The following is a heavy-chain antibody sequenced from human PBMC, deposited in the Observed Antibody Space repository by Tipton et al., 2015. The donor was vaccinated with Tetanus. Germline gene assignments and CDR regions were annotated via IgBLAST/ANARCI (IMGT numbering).Heavy chain of an antibody. CDR1: GFSFSSYW. D-gene: IGHD3-10*02. CDR2: IKRDGSEK. Sequence: SLRLSCAASGFSFSSYWMTWVRQAPGKGLEWVANIKRDGSEKFYVESVKGRFTISRDNARNSLYLQMNSLRAEDTAVYFCASTASCSYWGKGTLVSVSS. CDR3: ASTASCSY. V-gene: IGHV3-7*01. J-gene: IGHJ4*02.